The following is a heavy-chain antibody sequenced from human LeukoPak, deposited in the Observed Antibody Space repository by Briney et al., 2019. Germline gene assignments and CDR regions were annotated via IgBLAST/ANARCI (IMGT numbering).Heavy chain of an antibody. J-gene: IGHJ4*02. CDR3: ARDTSGLIDY. D-gene: IGHD6-19*01. CDR2: ISSSSSYI. Sequence: PGGSLRLSCAASGFIFSSYSMNWVRQAPGKGREWVSSISSSSSYIYYADSVKGRFTISRDNAKNSLYLQMNSLRAGDTAVYYCARDTSGLIDYWGQGTLVTVSS. CDR1: GFIFSSYS. V-gene: IGHV3-21*01.